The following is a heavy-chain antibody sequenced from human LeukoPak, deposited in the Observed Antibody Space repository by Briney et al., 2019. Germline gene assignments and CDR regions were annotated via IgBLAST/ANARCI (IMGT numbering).Heavy chain of an antibody. D-gene: IGHD2-21*02. CDR1: GFTFSDYY. CDR2: ISSSGSTI. CDR3: ASVYCGGDCPGPDAFDI. Sequence: GGSLRLSCAASGFTFSDYYMSWIRQAPGKGLEWVSYISSSGSTIYYADSVKGRFTISRDNAKNSLYLQMNSLRAEDTAVYYCASVYCGGDCPGPDAFDIWGQGTMVTVSS. J-gene: IGHJ3*02. V-gene: IGHV3-11*01.